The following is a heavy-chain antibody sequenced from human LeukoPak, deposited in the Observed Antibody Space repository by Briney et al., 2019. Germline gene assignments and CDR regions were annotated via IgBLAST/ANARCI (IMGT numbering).Heavy chain of an antibody. Sequence: ASVKVSCKASGYTFTRHDVNWVRQATGQGLEWMGWINSNSKNTGYAQKFQGRVTLTTDTSKSTAYMELSSLDSEDTAVYYCARAIPFRYLLGGDYYERSSHGFDIWGQGTMITVSS. CDR1: GYTFTRHD. D-gene: IGHD2-21*02. V-gene: IGHV1-8*01. J-gene: IGHJ3*02. CDR3: ARAIPFRYLLGGDYYERSSHGFDI. CDR2: INSNSKNT.